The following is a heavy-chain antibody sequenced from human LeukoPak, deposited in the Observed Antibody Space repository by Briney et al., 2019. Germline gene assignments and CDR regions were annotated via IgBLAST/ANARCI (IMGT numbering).Heavy chain of an antibody. CDR2: INTGNGNT. CDR3: ARDESYAVY. Sequence: ASVKVSCKASGYTSTSYAMHWVRQAPGQRLEWMGWINTGNGNTKYSQNFQGRVTITRDTSASTAYMDLSSLGSEDTAVYYCARDESYAVYWGQGTLVTVSS. V-gene: IGHV1-3*04. J-gene: IGHJ4*02. D-gene: IGHD3-10*01. CDR1: GYTSTSYA.